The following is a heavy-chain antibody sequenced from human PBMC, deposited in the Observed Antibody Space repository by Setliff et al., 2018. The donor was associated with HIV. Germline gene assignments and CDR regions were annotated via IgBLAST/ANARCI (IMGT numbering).Heavy chain of an antibody. J-gene: IGHJ6*03. CDR2: IYYSGST. CDR1: GGSISSYY. D-gene: IGHD3-3*01. Sequence: SSETLSLTCTVSGGSISSYYWSWIRQPPGKGLEWIGYIYYSGSTNYNPSLKSRVTISVDTSKNQFSLKLSSVTAADTAMYYCARDVYDYDFGGYFYMDVWGKGTTVTVSS. CDR3: ARDVYDYDFGGYFYMDV. V-gene: IGHV4-59*12.